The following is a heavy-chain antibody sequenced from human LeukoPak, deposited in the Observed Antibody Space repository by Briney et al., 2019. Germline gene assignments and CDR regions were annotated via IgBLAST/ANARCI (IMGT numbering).Heavy chain of an antibody. CDR2: IYYSGST. J-gene: IGHJ6*02. CDR3: ARGIRYFDWTNYYGMDV. V-gene: IGHV4-31*03. D-gene: IGHD3-9*01. Sequence: SETLSLTCTVSGGSISSGGYYWSWIRQHPGKGLEWIGYIYYSGSTYYNPSLKSRVTISVDTSKNQFSLKLSPVTAADTAVYYCARGIRYFDWTNYYGMDVWGQGTTVTVSS. CDR1: GGSISSGGYY.